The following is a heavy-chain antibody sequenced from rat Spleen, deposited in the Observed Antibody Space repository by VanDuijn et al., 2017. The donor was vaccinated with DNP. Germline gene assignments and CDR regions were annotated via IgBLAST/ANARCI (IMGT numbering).Heavy chain of an antibody. CDR2: ISYDGGST. CDR1: GFTFSDYG. Sequence: ELQLVESGGGLVQPGRSMKLSCAASGFTFSDYGMAWVLQAPTKGLEWVASISYDGGSTYYRDSVKGRFTISRDNAKSTLYLQMESLRSEDTATYYCAKLDYDGSYYSYWYVDFWGPGTMVTVSS. J-gene: IGHJ1*01. CDR3: AKLDYDGSYYSYWYVDF. D-gene: IGHD1-12*02. V-gene: IGHV5-20*01.